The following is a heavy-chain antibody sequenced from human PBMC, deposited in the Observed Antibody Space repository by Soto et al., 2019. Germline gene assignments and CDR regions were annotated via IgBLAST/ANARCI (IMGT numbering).Heavy chain of an antibody. J-gene: IGHJ4*02. CDR2: IYHSGAT. CDR1: GDSITNSNW. D-gene: IGHD3-16*01. CDR3: ARDLGTGNGY. V-gene: IGHV4-4*02. Sequence: SETLYLTCAVSGDSITNSNWWSWVRQAPGKGLEWIGEIYHSGATTYNPSLKSRATISVDPSNNHFSLKLTSVTAADTAVYFCARDLGTGNGYWGQGTRVTVSS.